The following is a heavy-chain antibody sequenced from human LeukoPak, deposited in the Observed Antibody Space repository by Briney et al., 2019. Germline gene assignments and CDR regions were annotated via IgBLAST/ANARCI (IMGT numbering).Heavy chain of an antibody. CDR3: ARHSKRWLQLFY. D-gene: IGHD5-24*01. CDR2: ISSSGSTI. Sequence: PGGSLRLSCAASGFTFSDYYMSWIRQAPGKGLEWVSYISSSGSTIYYADSVKGRFTISRDNAKNSLYLQMNSLRAEDTAVHYCARHSKRWLQLFYWGQGTLVTVSS. CDR1: GFTFSDYY. J-gene: IGHJ4*02. V-gene: IGHV3-11*01.